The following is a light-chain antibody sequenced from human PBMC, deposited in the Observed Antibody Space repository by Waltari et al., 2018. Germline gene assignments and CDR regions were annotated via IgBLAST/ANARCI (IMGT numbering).Light chain of an antibody. V-gene: IGKV3-11*01. CDR3: QQRSNWPPIT. CDR2: DVS. CDR1: QNVSMY. Sequence: EIVLTQPPATLSLSPGVRATLSCRARQNVSMYLAWYLQKPGQSPRLVIYDVSPRAAGIPPRFSGSGSETDFTLTINNRVPEDFGTDSCQQRSNWPPITFGQGTRLEIK. J-gene: IGKJ5*01.